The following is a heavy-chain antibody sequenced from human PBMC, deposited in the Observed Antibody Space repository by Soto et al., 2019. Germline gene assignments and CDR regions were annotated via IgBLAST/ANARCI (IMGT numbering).Heavy chain of an antibody. D-gene: IGHD2-2*01. J-gene: IGHJ6*02. CDR2: INSDGSRT. CDR3: ARDLSSCSSARCYSYYYGMDV. V-gene: IGHV3-74*01. Sequence: GGPLRLSCTASGFNFSRYWTHWVRQDPGRGLVWVSHINSDGSRTSYADSVKGRFTISRDNAKNTLYLQMNSLRAEDTAVYYCARDLSSCSSARCYSYYYGMDVWGQGTSVTVSS. CDR1: GFNFSRYW.